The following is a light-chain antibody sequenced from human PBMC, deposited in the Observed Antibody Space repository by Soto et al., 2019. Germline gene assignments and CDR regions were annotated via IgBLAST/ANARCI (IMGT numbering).Light chain of an antibody. Sequence: QSALTQPASVSGSPGQSITLSCTGTSSDIGGYNSVSWYQQHPGKAPKLLIYEVSHRPSGVSYRFSGSKSGNTASLTISGLQAEDEADYYCSSYTSSSSYVFGTGTKLTVL. CDR1: SSDIGGYNS. V-gene: IGLV2-14*01. CDR3: SSYTSSSSYV. CDR2: EVS. J-gene: IGLJ1*01.